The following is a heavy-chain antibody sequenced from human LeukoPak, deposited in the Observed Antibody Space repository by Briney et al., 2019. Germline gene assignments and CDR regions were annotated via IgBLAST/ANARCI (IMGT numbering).Heavy chain of an antibody. V-gene: IGHV2-5*02. CDR3: AHTSNWEYYFDY. Sequence: SGPTLVTPTETLTLTCTFSGFSLSTSGEAVGWIRQPPGKALEWLALIFWDDDGRYSPSLQTRLTITKDNFRKQVVLTMSDMDPTDTATYYCAHTSNWEYYFDYWGQGTLVAVSS. CDR2: IFWDDDG. CDR1: GFSLSTSGEA. J-gene: IGHJ4*02. D-gene: IGHD1-26*01.